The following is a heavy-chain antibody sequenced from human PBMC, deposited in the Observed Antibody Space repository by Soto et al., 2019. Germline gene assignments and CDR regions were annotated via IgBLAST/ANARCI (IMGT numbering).Heavy chain of an antibody. D-gene: IGHD3-16*01. V-gene: IGHV1-46*01. J-gene: IGHJ1*01. CDR2: INPGDGTT. CDR1: GYTFANFY. CDR3: AXXLGGLXGXXXXS. Sequence: GAPVEVSCKTRGYTFANFYLHWVRQAPGQGLEWMGLINPGDGTTKYAHQFQGRITMTRDTSTSTVYMDVSSLRSEDTAVYYCAXXLGGLXGXXXXSXGQXTLVTVSS.